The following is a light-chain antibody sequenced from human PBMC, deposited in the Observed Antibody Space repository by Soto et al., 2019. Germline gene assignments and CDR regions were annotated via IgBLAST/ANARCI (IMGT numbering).Light chain of an antibody. CDR2: GAS. CDR1: QSVTRS. V-gene: IGKV3-15*01. CDR3: QQYNDWPPIT. Sequence: EIVLTQSPGTVSLSPGERATLSCRASQSVTRSLAWFQQKPGQPPRLLIFGASTRATGIPARFSGSGSGTEFTLTINSLQSEDSAVYYCQQYNDWPPITFGQGTRLEIK. J-gene: IGKJ5*01.